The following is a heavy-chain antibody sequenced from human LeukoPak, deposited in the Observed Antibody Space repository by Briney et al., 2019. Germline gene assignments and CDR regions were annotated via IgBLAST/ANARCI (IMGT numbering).Heavy chain of an antibody. CDR2: ISGSGGST. V-gene: IGHV3-23*01. CDR1: GFTFSSYA. D-gene: IGHD4-17*01. CDR3: AKASYGDYGPFDY. Sequence: GGPLRLSCAASGFTFSSYAMSWVRQAPGKGLEWVSAISGSGGSTYYADSVKGRFTISRDNSKNTLYLQMNSLRAEDTAVYYCAKASYGDYGPFDYWGQGTLVTVSS. J-gene: IGHJ4*02.